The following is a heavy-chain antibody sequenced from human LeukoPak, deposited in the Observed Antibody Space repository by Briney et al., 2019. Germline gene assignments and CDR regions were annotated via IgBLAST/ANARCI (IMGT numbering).Heavy chain of an antibody. CDR3: ANRPVWVHYAADY. V-gene: IGHV3-23*01. Sequence: GGSLRLSCAASGFPFSSYAMSWVRQAPGQGLEWVSAVSGSGGSTYYADSVKGRFTISRANSKNTLYLQMNSLRIEVTAVYYCANRPVWVHYAADYWGQGTLVTVSS. D-gene: IGHD3-16*01. J-gene: IGHJ4*02. CDR2: VSGSGGST. CDR1: GFPFSSYA.